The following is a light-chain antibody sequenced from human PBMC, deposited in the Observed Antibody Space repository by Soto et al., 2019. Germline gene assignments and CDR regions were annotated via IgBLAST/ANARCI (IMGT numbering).Light chain of an antibody. J-gene: IGLJ1*01. Sequence: QSVLTQPPSVSWAPGQTVTVSCTGSSSYDVHWYRQLPGTAPKLLIYGTTNRPSGVPDRFSGSKSGTSASLAITGLQPEDVADYYCQSYDSSLGVSYVFGTGTKVTVL. V-gene: IGLV1-40*01. CDR1: SSYD. CDR3: QSYDSSLGVSYV. CDR2: GTT.